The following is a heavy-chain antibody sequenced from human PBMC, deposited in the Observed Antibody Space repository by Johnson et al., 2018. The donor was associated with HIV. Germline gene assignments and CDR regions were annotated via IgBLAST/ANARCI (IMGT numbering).Heavy chain of an antibody. Sequence: EVQLVESGGGLVKPGGSLRPSRAASGITFRNAWMSWLRQAPGKGLAWAVRLTRQINGGTTDLAAALDGRLTISREESKTTLYLQMNSLKTEDTGVYFCTADPSFLGYYFHSSPWGQGTMVTVSS. CDR3: TADPSFLGYYFHSSP. J-gene: IGHJ3*01. V-gene: IGHV3-15*01. CDR2: LTRQINGGTT. CDR1: GITFRNAW. D-gene: IGHD3-22*01.